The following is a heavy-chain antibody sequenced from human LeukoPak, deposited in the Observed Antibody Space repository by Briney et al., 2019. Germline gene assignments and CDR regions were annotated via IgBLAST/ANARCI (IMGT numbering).Heavy chain of an antibody. V-gene: IGHV1-69*13. CDR2: IIPIFRTA. D-gene: IGHD2-15*01. CDR3: ARTDCSGGSCYSRRAFDY. Sequence: SVKVSCKASGGTFGSYAISWVRQAPGQGLEWMGGIIPIFRTANYAQKFQGRVTITADESTSTAYMDLSSLRSEDTAVYYCARTDCSGGSCYSRRAFDYWGQGTLVTVSS. J-gene: IGHJ4*02. CDR1: GGTFGSYA.